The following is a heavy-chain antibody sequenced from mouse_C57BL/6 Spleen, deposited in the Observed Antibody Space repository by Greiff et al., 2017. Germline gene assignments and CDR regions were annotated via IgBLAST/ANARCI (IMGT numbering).Heavy chain of an antibody. CDR2: IYPGSGNT. V-gene: IGHV1-84*01. Sequence: QVQLQQSGPELVKPGASVKISCKASGYTFTDYYINWVKQRPGQGLEWIGCIYPGSGNTKYNEKFKGKATLTVDTSSSTAYLQLSSLTSEDSAVYFCARRGRTECYCAMDYWGQGTSVTVSS. D-gene: IGHD4-1*01. CDR3: ARRGRTECYCAMDY. J-gene: IGHJ4*01. CDR1: GYTFTDYY.